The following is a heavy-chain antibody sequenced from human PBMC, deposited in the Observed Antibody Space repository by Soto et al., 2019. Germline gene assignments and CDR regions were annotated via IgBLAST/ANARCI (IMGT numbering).Heavy chain of an antibody. V-gene: IGHV4-59*01. CDR3: ARDLNSSGWYRHWFDP. D-gene: IGHD6-19*01. J-gene: IGHJ5*02. CDR2: IYYSGST. CDR1: GASMTSFY. Sequence: SETLSLTCSVSGASMTSFYWTWVRQPPGKGLEWIGYIYYSGSTTYNPSLQSRVTISVDTSKNQFSLRLTSLTAADTAVYYCARDLNSSGWYRHWFDPWGQGTLVTVSS.